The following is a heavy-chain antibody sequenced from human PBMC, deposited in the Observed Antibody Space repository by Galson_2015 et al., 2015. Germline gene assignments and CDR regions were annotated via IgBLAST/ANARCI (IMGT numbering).Heavy chain of an antibody. D-gene: IGHD6-19*01. CDR2: ISSSSSYI. V-gene: IGHV3-21*01. CDR1: GFTFSSYS. J-gene: IGHJ6*02. Sequence: SLRLSCAASGFTFSSYSMNWVRQAPGKGLEWVSSISSSSSYIYYADSVKGRFTISRDNAKNSLYLQMNSLRAEDTAVYYCARDRDSSGHKYYYYGMDVWGQGTTVTVSS. CDR3: ARDRDSSGHKYYYYGMDV.